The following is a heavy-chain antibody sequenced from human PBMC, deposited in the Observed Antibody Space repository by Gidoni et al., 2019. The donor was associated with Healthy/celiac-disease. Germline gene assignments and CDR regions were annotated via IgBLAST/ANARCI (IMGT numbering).Heavy chain of an antibody. CDR2: IYYSGST. D-gene: IGHD6-13*01. Sequence: LHLQESGPGLVKPSEPLYLTCTGSGGSISSSSYYWGWIRQPPGKGLEWIGSIYYSGSTYYNPSLKSRVTISVDTSKNQFSLKLSSVTAADTAVYYCARDRKAAAGREGFDYWGQGTLVTVSS. CDR3: ARDRKAAAGREGFDY. V-gene: IGHV4-39*07. CDR1: GGSISSSSYY. J-gene: IGHJ4*02.